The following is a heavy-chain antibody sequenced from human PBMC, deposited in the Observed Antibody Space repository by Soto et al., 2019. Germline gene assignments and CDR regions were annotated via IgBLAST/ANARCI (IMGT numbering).Heavy chain of an antibody. J-gene: IGHJ4*01. D-gene: IGHD3-16*01. CDR2: IKYDGSEK. CDR3: ASGLYSRAY. CDR1: GFIVRSNR. V-gene: IGHV3-7*03. Sequence: GSPRVSCVVAGFIVRSNRMYCVRQSPGQRLAWLPNIKYDGSEKYYGASVKRRFAISRDNAKNSLYLQMNSLSVSAPAVYYCASGLYSRAYWGHGSLVTVSS.